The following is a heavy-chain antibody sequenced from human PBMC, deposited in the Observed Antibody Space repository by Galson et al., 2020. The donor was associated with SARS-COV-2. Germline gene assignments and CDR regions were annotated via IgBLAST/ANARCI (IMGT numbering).Heavy chain of an antibody. J-gene: IGHJ4*02. CDR3: ARDSWDLLYYFVY. D-gene: IGHD1-26*01. CDR1: GFTFSTYS. V-gene: IGHV3-21*01. CDR2: ISGSGSYI. Sequence: GGSLRLSFAASGFTFSTYSLNWVRQAPGKGLECISSISGSGSYISYADSVKGRFTISRDNSKNTLYLQMNSLRAEDTAVYFCARDSWDLLYYFVYWGQGTLVTVSS.